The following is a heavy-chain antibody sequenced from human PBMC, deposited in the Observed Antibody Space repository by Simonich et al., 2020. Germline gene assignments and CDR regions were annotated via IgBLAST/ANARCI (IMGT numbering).Heavy chain of an antibody. V-gene: IGHV1-69*01. CDR1: GGTFSSYA. J-gene: IGHJ6*02. CDR3: ARESHPSQMVRGVSYYYYGMDV. CDR2: IIPIFGTA. D-gene: IGHD3-10*01. Sequence: QVQLVQSGAEVKKPGASVTVSCKASGGTFSSYAISWVRQAPGQGLGGVGGIIPIFGTANYAQKFQGRVTITADESTSTAYMELSSLRSEDTAVYYCARESHPSQMVRGVSYYYYGMDVWGQGTTVTVSS.